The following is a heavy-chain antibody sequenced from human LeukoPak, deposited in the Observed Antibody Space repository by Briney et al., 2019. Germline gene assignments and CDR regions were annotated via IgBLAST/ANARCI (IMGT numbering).Heavy chain of an antibody. V-gene: IGHV3-30*18. CDR3: AKVVHYDFWSGNDY. Sequence: GGSLTLSCAASGFTFSSYGMHWVRQAPGKGLEWVAVISYDGSNKYYADSVKGRFTISRDNSKNTLYLQMNSLRAEDTAVYYCAKVVHYDFWSGNDYWGQGTLVTVSS. CDR1: GFTFSSYG. CDR2: ISYDGSNK. D-gene: IGHD3-3*01. J-gene: IGHJ4*02.